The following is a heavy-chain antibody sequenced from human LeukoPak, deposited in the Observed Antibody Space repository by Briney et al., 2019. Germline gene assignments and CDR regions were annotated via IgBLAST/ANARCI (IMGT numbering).Heavy chain of an antibody. D-gene: IGHD3-10*01. J-gene: IGHJ4*02. CDR1: GGSISSSSYY. CDR3: ARGLLLWFGELCLFDY. CDR2: IYYSGST. V-gene: IGHV4-39*01. Sequence: PSETLSLTCTVSGGSISSSSYYWGWIRQPPGKGLEWIGSIYYSGSTYYNPSLKSRVTISVDTSKNQFSLKLSSVTAADTAVYYCARGLLLWFGELCLFDYWGQGTLVTVSS.